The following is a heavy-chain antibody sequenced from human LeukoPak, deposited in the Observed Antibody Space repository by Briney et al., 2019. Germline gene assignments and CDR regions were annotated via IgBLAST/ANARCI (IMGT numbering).Heavy chain of an antibody. J-gene: IGHJ6*02. Sequence: GGSLRLSCAPSGFTFSRHGMHWVRQAPGKGLEWVAVLAYDGNNKYYADSVKGRFTISRDNSNNTLYLQMNSLRAEDTGLYYCARAQRPYYSLLTGEGYSFYGLDVWGQGTTITVSS. CDR3: ARAQRPYYSLLTGEGYSFYGLDV. D-gene: IGHD3-9*01. V-gene: IGHV3-30*03. CDR2: LAYDGNNK. CDR1: GFTFSRHG.